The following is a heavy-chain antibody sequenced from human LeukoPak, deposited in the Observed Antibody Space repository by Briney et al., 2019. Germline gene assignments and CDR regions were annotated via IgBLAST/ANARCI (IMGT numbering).Heavy chain of an antibody. CDR2: ISNDERNK. J-gene: IGHJ4*02. Sequence: GGSLRLSCVASGFIFHNFAMHWVRQAPGKGLEWVAVISNDERNKYYRDSVRGRFTISRDNSKNTVYLQMNSLRTEDTAVYYCARPSPPGDGYNPCDYWGPGALVIVSS. V-gene: IGHV3-30*04. CDR1: GFIFHNFA. D-gene: IGHD5-24*01. CDR3: ARPSPPGDGYNPCDY.